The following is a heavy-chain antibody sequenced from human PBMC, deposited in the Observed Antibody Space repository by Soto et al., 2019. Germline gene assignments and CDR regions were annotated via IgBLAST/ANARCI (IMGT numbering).Heavy chain of an antibody. CDR3: VTYFLRPAPYYIHY. V-gene: IGHV1-24*01. CDR1: GYTLTELS. CDR2: FDPEDGET. J-gene: IGHJ4*02. D-gene: IGHD2-2*01. Sequence: ASVKVSCKVSGYTLTELSMHWVRQAPGKGLEWMGGFDPEDGETIYAQKFQGRVTMTEDTSTDTAYMELSSLRSEDTAVYYCVTYFLRPAPYYIHYPGQATLVSVSS.